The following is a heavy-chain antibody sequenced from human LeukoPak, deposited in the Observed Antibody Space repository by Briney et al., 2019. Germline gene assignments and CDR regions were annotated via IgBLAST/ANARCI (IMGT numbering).Heavy chain of an antibody. D-gene: IGHD6-19*01. J-gene: IGHJ5*01. CDR1: GYTFTSYD. Sequence: GASVKVSCKASGYTFTSYDINWVRQATGQGLEWMGWMNPNSGNTGYAQKFQGRVTMTRNTSISTAYMELSSLRSEDTAVYYCARGSVAGTPVWFDSWGQGTLVTVSS. CDR3: ARGSVAGTPVWFDS. CDR2: MNPNSGNT. V-gene: IGHV1-8*01.